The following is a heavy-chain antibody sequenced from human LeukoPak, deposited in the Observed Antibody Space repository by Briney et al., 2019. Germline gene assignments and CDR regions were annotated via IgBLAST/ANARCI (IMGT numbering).Heavy chain of an antibody. CDR1: GFTFSSHG. V-gene: IGHV3-33*06. CDR3: AKLAGWYDFLAYGMDV. D-gene: IGHD3-3*01. CDR2: IWYDGSNQ. Sequence: GGSLRLSCAASGFTFSSHGMHWVRQAPGKGLEWVAVIWYDGSNQYCADSVKGRFTISRDNSKNTLYLQMNSLRAEDTAVYYCAKLAGWYDFLAYGMDVWGQGTTVTVSS. J-gene: IGHJ6*02.